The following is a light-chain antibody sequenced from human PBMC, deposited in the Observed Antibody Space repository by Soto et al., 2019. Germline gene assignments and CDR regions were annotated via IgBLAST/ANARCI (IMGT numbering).Light chain of an antibody. V-gene: IGKV1-39*01. CDR1: QSISSY. CDR2: AAS. J-gene: IGKJ1*01. CDR3: QQSYNSPRT. Sequence: DIKMSMSLSSLSATVGDRVTITCRASQSISSYLNWYQQRPGKAPNLLISAASTLQSGVPSRFSGSGSGTDFTLTITILQPEDFATYYCQQSYNSPRTFGQGTKV.